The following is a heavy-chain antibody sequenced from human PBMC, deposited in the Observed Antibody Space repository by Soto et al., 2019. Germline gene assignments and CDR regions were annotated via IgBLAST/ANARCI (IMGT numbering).Heavy chain of an antibody. CDR2: ITGGGDIT. CDR3: ARASCGDTCYYRIDY. V-gene: IGHV3-23*01. J-gene: IGHJ4*02. Sequence: EVQLLESGGGLVQPGGSLRLSCAAADSTFDSHAMSWVRRAPGKGLEWVSSITGGGDITYYADSVKGRFTISRDNFKNTLYLQMHSLRGEDTAVYCCARASCGDTCYYRIDYWGQGTLVTVSS. CDR1: DSTFDSHA. D-gene: IGHD2-15*01.